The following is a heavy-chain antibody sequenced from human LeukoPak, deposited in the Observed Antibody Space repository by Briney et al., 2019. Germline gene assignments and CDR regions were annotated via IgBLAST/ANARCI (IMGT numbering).Heavy chain of an antibody. V-gene: IGHV4-34*01. CDR3: ARGSGRITMVRGVIIPGYFQH. Sequence: PSETLSLTCAVYGGAFSCYYWSWIRQPPGKGLGWMGEFNHSDSTNYNPSLKIRVTISVDTSKNQFSLKLSSVTAADTAVYYCARGSGRITMVRGVIIPGYFQHWGQGTLVTVSS. D-gene: IGHD3-10*01. J-gene: IGHJ1*01. CDR1: GGAFSCYY. CDR2: FNHSDST.